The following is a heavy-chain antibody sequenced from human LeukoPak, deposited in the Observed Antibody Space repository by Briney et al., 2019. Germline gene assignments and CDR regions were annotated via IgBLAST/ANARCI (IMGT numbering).Heavy chain of an antibody. CDR3: ARGYCSGGSCYPFDP. J-gene: IGHJ5*02. D-gene: IGHD2-15*01. Sequence: SETLSLTCTVSGGSISSSSYYWGWIRQPPGKGLEWLGSIYYSGSTYYNPSLKSRVTISVDTSKNQFSLKLSSVTAADTAVYYCARGYCSGGSCYPFDPWGQGTLVTVSS. CDR1: GGSISSSSYY. V-gene: IGHV4-39*01. CDR2: IYYSGST.